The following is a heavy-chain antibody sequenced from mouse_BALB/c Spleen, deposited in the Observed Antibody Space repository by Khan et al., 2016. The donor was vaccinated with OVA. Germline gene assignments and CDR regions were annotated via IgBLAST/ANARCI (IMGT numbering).Heavy chain of an antibody. Sequence: EVELVESGPGLVKPSQSLSLTCTVTGYSITSGYGWNWIRQFPGNKLEWMGYISYSGSTNYNPSLKSRISITRATSKNQFFLQLNSVTTEDTATYNCARTARIKYWGQGTTLTGSS. CDR1: GYSITSGYG. CDR2: ISYSGST. CDR3: ARTARIKY. V-gene: IGHV3-2*02. J-gene: IGHJ2*01. D-gene: IGHD1-2*01.